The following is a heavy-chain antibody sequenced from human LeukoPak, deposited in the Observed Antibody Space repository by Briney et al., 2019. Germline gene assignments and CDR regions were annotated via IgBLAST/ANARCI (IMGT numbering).Heavy chain of an antibody. Sequence: SETLSLTCAVSGGSISSSNWWSWVRQPPGKGLEWIGEIYHSGSTNYNPSLKSRVTISVDTSKNQFSLKLSSVTAADTAVYYCVGSRYQLLSFDYWGQGTLVTVSS. J-gene: IGHJ4*02. D-gene: IGHD2-2*01. V-gene: IGHV4-4*02. CDR2: IYHSGST. CDR3: VGSRYQLLSFDY. CDR1: GGSISSSNW.